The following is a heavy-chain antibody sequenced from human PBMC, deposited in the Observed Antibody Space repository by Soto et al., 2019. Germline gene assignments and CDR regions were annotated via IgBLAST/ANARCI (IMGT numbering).Heavy chain of an antibody. CDR1: GFTFSNAW. CDR2: IKSKTDGGTT. CDR3: TTDFSDYYYGMDV. J-gene: IGHJ6*02. D-gene: IGHD6-19*01. V-gene: IGHV3-15*01. Sequence: EVQLVESGGGLVKPGGSLRLSCAASGFTFSNAWMSWVRQAPGKGLEWVGRIKSKTDGGTTDYAAPVKGRFTIARDDSKNTLYLQMNSLKTEDTAEYDCTTDFSDYYYGMDVWGQGTTVTVSS.